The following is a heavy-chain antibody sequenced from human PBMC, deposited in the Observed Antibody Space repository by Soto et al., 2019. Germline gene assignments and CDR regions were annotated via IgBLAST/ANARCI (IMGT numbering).Heavy chain of an antibody. J-gene: IGHJ4*02. CDR2: ISGSGGST. CDR1: EFTFSSYA. CDR3: AASEQQLMPFDY. D-gene: IGHD6-13*01. Sequence: EVQLLESGGGLVQPGGSLRLSCAASEFTFSSYAMSWVRQAPGKGLECVSTISGSGGSTYYADSVKGRFIISRDNSKNTLHLQMNSLRVEDTAVYYCAASEQQLMPFDYWGQGTLVTVSS. V-gene: IGHV3-23*01.